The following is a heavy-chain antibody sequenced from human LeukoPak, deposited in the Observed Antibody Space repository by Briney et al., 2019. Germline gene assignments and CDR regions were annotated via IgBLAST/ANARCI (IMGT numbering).Heavy chain of an antibody. D-gene: IGHD1-26*01. J-gene: IGHJ4*02. CDR1: GFSFSETW. CDR3: ANVGGNY. CDR2: IRGDGSDA. V-gene: IGHV3-74*01. Sequence: GGSLRLSCAASGFSFSETWMHWVRQVPGRGRIGVSRIRGDGSDARYAESVKGRFTISRDNAENTLYLQTNSLRAEDTAVYYCANVGGNYWGQGTLVTVSS.